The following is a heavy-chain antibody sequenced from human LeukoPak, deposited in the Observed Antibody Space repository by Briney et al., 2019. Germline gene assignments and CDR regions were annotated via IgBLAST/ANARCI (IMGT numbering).Heavy chain of an antibody. V-gene: IGHV4-34*01. J-gene: IGHJ4*02. CDR2: INHSGST. D-gene: IGHD5-18*01. Sequence: SETLSLTCAVYGGSFSGYYWSWIRQPPGKGLEWIGEINHSGSTNYNPSLKSRVTISVDTSKNQFSLKLSSVTAADTAVYSCASRIQLWYGFDYWAREPWSPSPQ. CDR1: GGSFSGYY. CDR3: ASRIQLWYGFDY.